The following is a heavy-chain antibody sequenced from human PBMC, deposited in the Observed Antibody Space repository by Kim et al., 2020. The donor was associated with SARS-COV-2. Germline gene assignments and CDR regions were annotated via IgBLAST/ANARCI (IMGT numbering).Heavy chain of an antibody. J-gene: IGHJ4*02. V-gene: IGHV3-33*06. CDR3: AKDSGNYKYFFDY. Sequence: PDPVKGPFTNARDSSKNTLYLQMNSLRAEDTAVYYCAKDSGNYKYFFDYWGQGTLVTVSS. D-gene: IGHD1-26*01.